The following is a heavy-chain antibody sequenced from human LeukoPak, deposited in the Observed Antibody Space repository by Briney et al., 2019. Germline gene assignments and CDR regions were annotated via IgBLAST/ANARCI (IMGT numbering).Heavy chain of an antibody. V-gene: IGHV4-38-2*02. CDR1: GYSISSGYY. CDR3: GGYGGYGSFDY. D-gene: IGHD5-12*01. CDR2: IYYSGST. J-gene: IGHJ4*02. Sequence: PSETLSLTCTVSGYSISSGYYWSWIRQPPGKGLEGIGSIYYSGSTYYNPSLKSRVTISVDTSKNQFSLKLSSVTAADTAVYHCGGYGGYGSFDYWGQGTLVTVSS.